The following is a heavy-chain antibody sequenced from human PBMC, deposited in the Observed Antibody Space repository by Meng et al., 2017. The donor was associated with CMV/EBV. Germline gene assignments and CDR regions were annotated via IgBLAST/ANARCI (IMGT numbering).Heavy chain of an antibody. V-gene: IGHV4-59*01. CDR2: IYYSGRT. D-gene: IGHD3-3*01. Sequence: LRLSCPVSGCSLISYYWSWIRQPPAKGLEWIGYIYYSGRTNYNPSLKSRVTRSVDTSKNQFSLKLSSVTAADTAVYYCARGVYDFWSGYYPKYYFDYWGQGTLVTVSS. CDR1: GCSLISYY. J-gene: IGHJ4*02. CDR3: ARGVYDFWSGYYPKYYFDY.